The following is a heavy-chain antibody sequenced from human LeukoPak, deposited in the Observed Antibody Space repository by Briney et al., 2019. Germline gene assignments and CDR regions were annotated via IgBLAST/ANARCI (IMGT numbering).Heavy chain of an antibody. CDR3: ARHGQLWLLGSYYYMDV. Sequence: SETLSLTCAVYGGSFSGYYWSWIRQPPGKGLEWIGEINHSGSTNYNPSLKSRVTISVDTSKNQFSLKLSSVTAADTAVYYCARHGQLWLLGSYYYMDVWGKGTTVTISS. J-gene: IGHJ6*03. CDR2: INHSGST. V-gene: IGHV4-34*01. CDR1: GGSFSGYY. D-gene: IGHD5-18*01.